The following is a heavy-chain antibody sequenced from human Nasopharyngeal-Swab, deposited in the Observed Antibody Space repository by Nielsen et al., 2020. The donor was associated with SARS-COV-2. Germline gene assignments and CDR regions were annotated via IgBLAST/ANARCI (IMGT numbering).Heavy chain of an antibody. J-gene: IGHJ6*03. CDR2: IRSKAYGGTT. D-gene: IGHD6-19*01. V-gene: IGHV3-49*04. CDR3: TRVIRIAVAGTLYYHYYYYMDV. CDR1: GFTFGDYA. Sequence: GESLKISCTASGFTFGDYAMSWVRQAPGKGLEWVGFIRSKAYGGTTEYAASVKGRFTISRDDSKSIAYLQMNSLKTEDTAVYYCTRVIRIAVAGTLYYHYYYYMDVWGKGTTVTVSS.